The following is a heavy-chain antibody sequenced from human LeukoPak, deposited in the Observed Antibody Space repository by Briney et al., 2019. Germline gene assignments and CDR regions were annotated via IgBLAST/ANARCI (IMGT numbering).Heavy chain of an antibody. CDR1: GFRFSNYG. D-gene: IGHD3-16*01. Sequence: GGSLRLSCVASGFRFSNYGMNWVRQAPGKGLEWVSGIIPAGSTTYYADSVKGRFTISRDNSKNTVYLHLNSLRVEDTAQYYCAKDIRWASFESWGQGTLVTVSS. CDR2: IIPAGSTT. V-gene: IGHV3-23*01. CDR3: AKDIRWASFES. J-gene: IGHJ4*02.